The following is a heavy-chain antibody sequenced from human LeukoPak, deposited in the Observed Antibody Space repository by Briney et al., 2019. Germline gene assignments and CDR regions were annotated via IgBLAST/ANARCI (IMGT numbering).Heavy chain of an antibody. J-gene: IGHJ3*02. Sequence: GGSLRLSCAASGFTVSSNYMSWVRQAPGKGLEWVSVIYSGGSTYYADSVKGRFTISRDNSKNTLYLQMNSLGAEDTAVYYCARDGGNSGIDAFDIWGQGTMVTVSS. CDR1: GFTVSSNY. CDR2: IYSGGST. D-gene: IGHD4-23*01. V-gene: IGHV3-53*01. CDR3: ARDGGNSGIDAFDI.